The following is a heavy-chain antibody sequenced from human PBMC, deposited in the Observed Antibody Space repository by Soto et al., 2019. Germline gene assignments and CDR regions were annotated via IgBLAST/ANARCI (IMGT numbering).Heavy chain of an antibody. CDR1: GYIFPNYW. CDR2: IYPGDSET. V-gene: IGHV5-51*01. CDR3: ARQPPVGLASWPHGTDV. J-gene: IGHJ6*02. Sequence: PGESLKISCKGSGYIFPNYWIGWVRQMPGKGLEWMAIIYPGDSETRYSPSFQGQVTISVDKAISTVYLQWSSLKASDTAVYYCARQPPVGLASWPHGTDVWGQGTAVTVSS. D-gene: IGHD6-19*01.